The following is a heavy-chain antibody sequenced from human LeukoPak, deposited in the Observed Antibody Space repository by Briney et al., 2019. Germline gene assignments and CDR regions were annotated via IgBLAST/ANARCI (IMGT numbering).Heavy chain of an antibody. V-gene: IGHV3-30*04. CDR2: ISYDGSNK. D-gene: IGHD6-13*01. CDR1: GFTFSSYE. CDR3: ARARIATAGWFDP. J-gene: IGHJ5*02. Sequence: GGSLRLSCAASGFTFSSYEMNWVRQAPGKGLEWVAVISYDGSNKYYADSVKGRFTISRDNSKNTLYLQMNSLRAEDTAVYYCARARIATAGWFDPWGQGTLVTVSS.